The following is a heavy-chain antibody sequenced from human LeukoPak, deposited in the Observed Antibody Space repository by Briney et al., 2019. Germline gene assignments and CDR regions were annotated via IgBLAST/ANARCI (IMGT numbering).Heavy chain of an antibody. CDR3: ARELYGSGKFD. CDR2: IYRGGST. D-gene: IGHD3-10*01. CDR1: GFTVSSNY. V-gene: IGHV3-53*01. Sequence: PGGSLRLSCAASGFTVSSNYMSWVRQAPGKGLEWVSVIYRGGSTYYADSVKGRFTISRDNSKNTLYLQMNSLRAEDTAVYYCARELYGSGKFDWGQGTLVTVSS. J-gene: IGHJ4*02.